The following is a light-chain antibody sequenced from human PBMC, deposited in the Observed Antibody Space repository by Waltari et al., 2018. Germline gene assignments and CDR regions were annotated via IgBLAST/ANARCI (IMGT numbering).Light chain of an antibody. CDR1: QSVSSN. V-gene: IGKV3-15*01. Sequence: EIVMTQSPATLSVSPGERATLSCRASQSVSSNLAWYQQKPGQAPRLLIYGASTRATGIPARFSGSGSGTEFTLTISSLQPDDFATYYCQQFNTYPIPFGRGTKVDIK. CDR3: QQFNTYPIP. CDR2: GAS. J-gene: IGKJ3*01.